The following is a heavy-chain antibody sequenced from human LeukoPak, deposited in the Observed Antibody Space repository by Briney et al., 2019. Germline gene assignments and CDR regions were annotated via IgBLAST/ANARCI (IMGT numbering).Heavy chain of an antibody. CDR1: GYTFTGYY. Sequence: GASVKVSCKASGYTFTGYYMHWVRQAPGQGLEWLGWINPNSGGRNYAQKFQGRVTMTRDTSISTAYMELSRLRSDDTAVYYCARYGDTAMATHQIDYWGQGTLVTVSS. V-gene: IGHV1-2*02. D-gene: IGHD5-18*01. CDR3: ARYGDTAMATHQIDY. CDR2: INPNSGGR. J-gene: IGHJ4*02.